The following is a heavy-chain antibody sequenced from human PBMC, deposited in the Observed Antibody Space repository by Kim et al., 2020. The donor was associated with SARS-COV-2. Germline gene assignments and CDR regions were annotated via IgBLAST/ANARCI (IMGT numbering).Heavy chain of an antibody. Sequence: GGSLRLSCAASGFTFSSYSMNWVRQAPGKGLEWVSSISSSSSYIYYADSVKGRFTISRDNAKNSLYLQMNSLRAEDTAVYYCARALATVTSNYYYYGMDDWGQGTTVTVSS. J-gene: IGHJ6*02. CDR1: GFTFSSYS. CDR2: ISSSSSYI. CDR3: ARALATVTSNYYYYGMDD. V-gene: IGHV3-21*01. D-gene: IGHD4-17*01.